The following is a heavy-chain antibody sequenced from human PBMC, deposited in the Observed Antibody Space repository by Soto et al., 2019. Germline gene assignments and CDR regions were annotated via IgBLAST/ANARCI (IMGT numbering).Heavy chain of an antibody. V-gene: IGHV4-34*01. CDR1: GGIFSGYY. D-gene: IGHD3-10*01. CDR3: ARDKITAILDY. J-gene: IGHJ4*02. Sequence: PSETLSHTCAVYGGIFSGYYWTRILQPPGTGLEWIGESHHSGSTNYNPSLKRGVTISVDTAKNQFSLKLTSVTAADTAVYYCARDKITAILDYWGQGTLVTVSS. CDR2: SHHSGST.